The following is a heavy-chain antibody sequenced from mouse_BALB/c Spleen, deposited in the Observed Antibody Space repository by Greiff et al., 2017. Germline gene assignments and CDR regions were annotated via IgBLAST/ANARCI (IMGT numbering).Heavy chain of an antibody. CDR1: GYTFTSYY. CDR3: TRASLGPDAMDY. Sequence: VQLQQSGAELVKPGASVKLSCKASGYTFTSYYMYWVKQRPGQGLEWIGEINPSNGGTNFNEKFKSKATLTVDKSSSTAYMQLSSLTSEDSAVYYCTRASLGPDAMDYWGQGTTLTVSS. D-gene: IGHD4-1*01. J-gene: IGHJ2*01. CDR2: INPSNGGT. V-gene: IGHV1S81*02.